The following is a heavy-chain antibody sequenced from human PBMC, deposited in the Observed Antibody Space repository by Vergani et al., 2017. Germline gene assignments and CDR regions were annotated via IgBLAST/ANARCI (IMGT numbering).Heavy chain of an antibody. J-gene: IGHJ6*03. CDR1: GFTFSDFA. V-gene: IGHV3-23*01. D-gene: IGHD1-26*01. CDR3: AKEGFSWELLKYFYFMDV. Sequence: EVILLESGGGLVQPGGSLRLSCAASGFTFSDFAMNWVRQTPGKGLEWVATITGSGGRINYADSVKGRFTISRDNSKNTVSLQMNSLRAEDTAIYYCAKEGFSWELLKYFYFMDVWGKGTTVTVSS. CDR2: ITGSGGRI.